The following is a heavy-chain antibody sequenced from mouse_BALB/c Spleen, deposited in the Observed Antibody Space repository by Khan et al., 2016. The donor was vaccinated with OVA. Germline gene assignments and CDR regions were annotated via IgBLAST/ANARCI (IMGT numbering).Heavy chain of an antibody. CDR3: ARSVTITTVVATDFDY. CDR2: ISYSGRT. Sequence: EVQLQESGPSLVKPSQSLSLTCTVTGYSITSDYAWNWIRQFPGNKLEWMGYISYSGRTSYNPSLKSRISNTRDTSKNQFFLQLNSVTTEDTATYYCARSVTITTVVATDFDYWGQGTTLTVSS. CDR1: GYSITSDYA. V-gene: IGHV3-2*02. J-gene: IGHJ2*01. D-gene: IGHD1-1*01.